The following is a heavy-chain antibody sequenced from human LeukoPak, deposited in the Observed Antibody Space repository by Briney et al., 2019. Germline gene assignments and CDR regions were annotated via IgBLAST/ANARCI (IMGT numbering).Heavy chain of an antibody. CDR3: TRHGYSRGWRSGWFDP. CDR2: IRCKAYGGIP. Sequence: GGSLRLSRTASGFTLGDYPMSWVRQAPGRGREGVGFIRCKAYGGIPEYVASVKGRFTNSKDDSKSIAYLQMYSLKTEDTAVYYCTRHGYSRGWRSGWFDPGGQGTLVTVSS. J-gene: IGHJ5*02. CDR1: GFTLGDYP. D-gene: IGHD6-19*01. V-gene: IGHV3-49*04.